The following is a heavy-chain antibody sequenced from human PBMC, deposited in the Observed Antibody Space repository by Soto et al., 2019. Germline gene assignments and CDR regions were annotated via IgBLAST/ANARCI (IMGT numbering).Heavy chain of an antibody. V-gene: IGHV3-53*02. CDR2: IYSDVTT. CDR3: VILSN. CDR1: GFTVSRNY. Sequence: EVQLVETGGGLIQPGGSLRLSCAASGFTVSRNYMNWVRQAPGKGLEWLSIIYSDVTTYYADSVKGRFTISRDNFKNTLYLQMNNLRAEDTAVYYCVILSNWGQGTLVNVSS. J-gene: IGHJ4*02. D-gene: IGHD6-6*01.